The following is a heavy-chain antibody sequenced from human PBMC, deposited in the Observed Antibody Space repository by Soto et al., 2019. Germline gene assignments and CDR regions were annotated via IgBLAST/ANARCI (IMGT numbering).Heavy chain of an antibody. CDR1: GYTFTSYY. CDR3: ARDAGLDSYGFYSFDY. D-gene: IGHD5-18*01. J-gene: IGHJ4*02. Sequence: ASVKVSCKASGYTFTSYYMHWVRQAPGQGLEWMGIINPSGGSTSYAQKFQGRVTMTRDTSTSTVYMELSSLRSEDTAVYYCARDAGLDSYGFYSFDYWGQGTLVTVSS. V-gene: IGHV1-46*01. CDR2: INPSGGST.